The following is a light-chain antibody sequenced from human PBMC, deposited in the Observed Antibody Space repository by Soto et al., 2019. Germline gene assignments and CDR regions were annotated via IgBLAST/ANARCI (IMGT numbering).Light chain of an antibody. CDR1: QSVSGY. Sequence: EIVLTQSPATLSLSPGERATLSCRASQSVSGYLARYQQKPGQAPRLLIYDAYNRATGIPPRFSGSGSGTDFTLTISSLEPEDSAVYYCQQRHMWPITFGQGTRLEIK. V-gene: IGKV3-11*01. J-gene: IGKJ5*01. CDR2: DAY. CDR3: QQRHMWPIT.